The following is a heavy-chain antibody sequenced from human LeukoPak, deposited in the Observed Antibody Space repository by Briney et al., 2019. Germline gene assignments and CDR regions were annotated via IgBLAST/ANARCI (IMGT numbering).Heavy chain of an antibody. V-gene: IGHV3-7*01. CDR2: INQDGSEK. J-gene: IGHJ4*02. Sequence: GGSLRLSCAASGFTFSSYWMTWVRQAPGKGLEWVANINQDGSEKHYVDSVKGRFTISRDNAKNSLYLQMNSLRAEDTAVYYCARSYGAFSGPVAHWGQGTLVTLSS. CDR1: GFTFSSYW. D-gene: IGHD4-17*01. CDR3: ARSYGAFSGPVAH.